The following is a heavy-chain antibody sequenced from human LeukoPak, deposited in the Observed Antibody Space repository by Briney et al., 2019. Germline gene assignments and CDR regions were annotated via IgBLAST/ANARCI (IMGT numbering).Heavy chain of an antibody. J-gene: IGHJ4*02. CDR2: IYPSGST. Sequence: SETLSLTCTVSGYSISNGYYWGWIRQPPGTGLEWIGSIYPSGSTFYNPSLKSRVTISVDTSKNQFSLRLRSVTAADTAVYYCARVTGYMVEDYFDSWGQGTLVTVSS. D-gene: IGHD6-13*01. CDR3: ARVTGYMVEDYFDS. V-gene: IGHV4-38-2*02. CDR1: GYSISNGYY.